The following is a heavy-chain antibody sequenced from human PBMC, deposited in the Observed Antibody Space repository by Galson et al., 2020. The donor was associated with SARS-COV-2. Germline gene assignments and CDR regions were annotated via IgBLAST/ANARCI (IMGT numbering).Heavy chain of an antibody. D-gene: IGHD2-21*02. CDR1: GFTFDDYA. CDR2: ISWNSGSI. CDR3: ATLVTAVEGMDV. Sequence: SLKISCAASGFTFDDYAMHWVRQAPGKGLEWVSGISWNSGSIGYTDSVKGRFTISRDNAKNSLYLQMNSLRAEDTALYYCATLVTAVEGMDVWGQGTTVTVSS. V-gene: IGHV3-9*01. J-gene: IGHJ6*02.